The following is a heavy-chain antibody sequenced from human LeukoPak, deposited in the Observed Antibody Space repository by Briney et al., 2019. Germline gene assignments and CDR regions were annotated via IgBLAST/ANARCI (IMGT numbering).Heavy chain of an antibody. Sequence: GGSLRLSCAASGFTFSSYSMNWVRQAPGKGLEWVSSISSSSSYIYYADSVKGRFTISRDNAKNSLYLQMNSLRAEDTAVHYCARGWDIVLVVYAYMDVWGKGTTVTVSS. D-gene: IGHD2-8*02. CDR1: GFTFSSYS. V-gene: IGHV3-21*01. J-gene: IGHJ6*03. CDR3: ARGWDIVLVVYAYMDV. CDR2: ISSSSSYI.